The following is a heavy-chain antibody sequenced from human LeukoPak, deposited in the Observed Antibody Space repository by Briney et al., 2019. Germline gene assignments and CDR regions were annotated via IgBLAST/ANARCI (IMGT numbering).Heavy chain of an antibody. V-gene: IGHV4-34*01. CDR3: ARLANYLKAYYYYYMDV. J-gene: IGHJ6*03. Sequence: SETLSLTCAVYGGSFSGYYWSWIRQPPGKGLEWIGEINHSGSTNYNPSLKSRVTISVDTSKNQFSLKLSSVTAADTAVYYCARLANYLKAYYYYYMDVWGKGTTVTVSS. CDR1: GGSFSGYY. D-gene: IGHD1-7*01. CDR2: INHSGST.